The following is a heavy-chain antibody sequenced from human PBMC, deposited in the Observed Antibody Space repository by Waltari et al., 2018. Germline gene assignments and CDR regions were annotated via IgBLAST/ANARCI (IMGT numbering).Heavy chain of an antibody. V-gene: IGHV4-34*01. CDR3: ARVDFYDSSGYSFYAYYYYYMDV. CDR2: INHSGST. J-gene: IGHJ6*03. D-gene: IGHD3-22*01. CDR1: GGSFSGYY. Sequence: QVQLQQWGAGLLKPSETLSLTCAVYGGSFSGYYWSWIRQPPGKGLEWIGEINHSGSTNYNPSLKGRVTISVDTSKNRFSLKLSSVTAADTAVYYCARVDFYDSSGYSFYAYYYYYMDVWGKGTTVTVSS.